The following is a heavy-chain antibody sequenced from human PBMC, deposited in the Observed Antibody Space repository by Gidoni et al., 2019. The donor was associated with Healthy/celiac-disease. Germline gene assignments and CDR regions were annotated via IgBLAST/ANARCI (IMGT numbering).Heavy chain of an antibody. CDR2: SYPGDSDT. V-gene: IGHV5-51*01. CDR3: ARPGYGDYGGVDY. Sequence: EVQLVQSGAEGKKPGESLKISCKGSGYSFTSYWIGWVRQMPGKGLEWMGISYPGDSDTRYNPSCQCQVTISADKSISTAYLQWSSLKASDTAMYYCARPGYGDYGGVDYWGQGTLVTVSS. D-gene: IGHD4-17*01. J-gene: IGHJ4*02. CDR1: GYSFTSYW.